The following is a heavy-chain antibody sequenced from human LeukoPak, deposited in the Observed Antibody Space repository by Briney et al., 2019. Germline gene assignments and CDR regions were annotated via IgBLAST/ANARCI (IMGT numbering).Heavy chain of an antibody. CDR3: AKIGLYSNSFDY. CDR1: GFAFSSYA. CDR2: ISDSGGST. D-gene: IGHD4-11*01. J-gene: IGHJ4*02. V-gene: IGHV3-23*01. Sequence: PGGSLRLSCAASGFAFSSYAMSWVRQAPGKGLERVSAISDSGGSTFYADSVKGRFTMSRDNSRNTLYLQMNSLRADDTAVYYCAKIGLYSNSFDYWGQGTLVTVSS.